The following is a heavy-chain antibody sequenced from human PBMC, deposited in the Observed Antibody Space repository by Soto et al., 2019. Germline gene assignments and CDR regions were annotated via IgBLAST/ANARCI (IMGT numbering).Heavy chain of an antibody. J-gene: IGHJ4*02. V-gene: IGHV1-58*01. CDR3: ASGRTYCGGGSYVD. D-gene: IGHD2-21*02. Sequence: QMQLVQSGPEVKKPGTSVKVSCKASGFTFTSSAVHWVRQARGQSLEWIGWIVVGSGNTNYAQKFQERVTITRDMSASTAFMALRSLRCEDTAEYYCASGRTYCGGGSYVDWGQGTLVTVSS. CDR1: GFTFTSSA. CDR2: IVVGSGNT.